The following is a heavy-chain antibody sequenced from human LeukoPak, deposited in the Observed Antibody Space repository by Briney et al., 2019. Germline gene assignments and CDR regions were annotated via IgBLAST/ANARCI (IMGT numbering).Heavy chain of an antibody. CDR3: ARENGGQFDY. CDR2: IYYSGRT. J-gene: IGHJ4*02. V-gene: IGHV4-59*12. CDR1: GGSISSYY. D-gene: IGHD1-1*01. Sequence: PSETLSLTCTVSGGSISSYYWSWIRQPPGKGLEWIGYIYYSGRTNYNPSLKSRVTISVDPSKNQFSLKLSSVTAADTAVYYCARENGGQFDYWGQGTLVTVSS.